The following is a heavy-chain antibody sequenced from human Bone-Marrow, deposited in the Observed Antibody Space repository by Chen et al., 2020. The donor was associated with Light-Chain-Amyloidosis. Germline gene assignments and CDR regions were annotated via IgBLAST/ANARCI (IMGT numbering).Heavy chain of an antibody. CDR1: GYTFTGYY. CDR3: AGGPLINGDDVFDY. CDR2: INPNSGGT. V-gene: IGHV1-2*02. J-gene: IGHJ4*02. Sequence: QVQLAQSGAEVKKPGASVKVSCKASGYTFTGYYIHWVRQAPGQGLEWMGWINPNSGGTNYAQKFQGRGTTTRETSISTAALRLSRRGFDDTAVYYCAGGPLINGDDVFDYWGQGTLVTVAS. D-gene: IGHD2-21*02.